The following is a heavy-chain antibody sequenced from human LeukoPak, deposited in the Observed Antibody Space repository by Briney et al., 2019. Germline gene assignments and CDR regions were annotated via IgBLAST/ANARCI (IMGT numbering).Heavy chain of an antibody. J-gene: IGHJ4*02. CDR2: IASDSTI. CDR1: GFILSTSG. V-gene: IGHV3-48*01. Sequence: GGSLRLSCVASGFILSTSGMNWVRQAPGKGLEWVSFIASDSTIYYADSVRGRFTLSRDNAKNTLYLQMNSLRAEDAAVYYCARNGSRFDYWGQGTLVTVSS. D-gene: IGHD1-26*01. CDR3: ARNGSRFDY.